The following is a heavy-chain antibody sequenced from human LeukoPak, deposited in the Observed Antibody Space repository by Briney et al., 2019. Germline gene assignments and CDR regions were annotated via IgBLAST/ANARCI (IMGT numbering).Heavy chain of an antibody. D-gene: IGHD1-26*01. J-gene: IGHJ4*02. Sequence: PSGTLSLTCAVSGGSIRSTNWWSWVRQPPGQGLEWIGEISLSGQTNFNPSLDGRVTMSLDESRNQLSLKLTSVTAADTAIYYCSRESGAFCPFGHWGQGTLVIVPP. CDR3: SRESGAFCPFGH. V-gene: IGHV4-4*02. CDR1: GGSIRSTNW. CDR2: ISLSGQT.